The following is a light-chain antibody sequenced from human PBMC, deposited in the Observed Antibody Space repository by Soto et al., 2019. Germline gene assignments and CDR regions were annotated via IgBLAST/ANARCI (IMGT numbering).Light chain of an antibody. Sequence: AIQMTQSPSSLSASVGDRVTISCRASQAIRNDLGWYQQKPGKAPNLLIYGAYSLESGVPSRFSGSGSGTDFTLTISILQPGDFATYYCLQDNNYPWTFGQGTKVEI. CDR1: QAIRND. V-gene: IGKV1-6*01. CDR3: LQDNNYPWT. J-gene: IGKJ1*01. CDR2: GAY.